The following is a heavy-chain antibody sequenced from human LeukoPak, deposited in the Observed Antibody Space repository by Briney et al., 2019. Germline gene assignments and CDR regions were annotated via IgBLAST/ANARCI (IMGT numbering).Heavy chain of an antibody. V-gene: IGHV1-2*02. Sequence: ASVKVSCKASGYTFTGYYMHWVRQAPGQGLEWMGWINPNSGGTNYAQKFQGRVTMTRDTSISTAYMELRSLRSDDTAVYYCASSSSSWYVSSLGYWGQGTLVTVSS. CDR3: ASSSSSWYVSSLGY. CDR1: GYTFTGYY. D-gene: IGHD6-13*01. CDR2: INPNSGGT. J-gene: IGHJ4*02.